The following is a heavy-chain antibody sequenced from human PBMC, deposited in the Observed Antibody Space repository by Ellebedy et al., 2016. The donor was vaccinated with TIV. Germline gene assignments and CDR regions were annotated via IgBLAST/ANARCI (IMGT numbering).Heavy chain of an antibody. CDR2: IDPSDSYT. CDR3: ARHRRFGESYTSFDY. J-gene: IGHJ4*02. Sequence: GESLKISXKGSGYNFIYWISWVRQMPGKGLEWMGNIDPSDSYTNYSPSFQGHATMSVDKSVSTAYLQWSSLEASDTAIYYCARHRRFGESYTSFDYWGQGTLLTVSS. D-gene: IGHD3-10*01. V-gene: IGHV5-10-1*01. CDR1: GYNFIYW.